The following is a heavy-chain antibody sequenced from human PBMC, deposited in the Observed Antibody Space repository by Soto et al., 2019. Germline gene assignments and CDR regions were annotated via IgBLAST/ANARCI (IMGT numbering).Heavy chain of an antibody. J-gene: IGHJ3*02. CDR3: TRGAPEFYYDSRGYRIYPALDVFDI. V-gene: IGHV1-3*01. D-gene: IGHD3-22*01. CDR1: GYTFTSYA. Sequence: ASVKVSCKASGYTFTSYAMHWVRQAPGQRLEWMGWINAGNGNTKYSQKFQGRVTITRDTSASTAYMELSSLRSEDTAVYYCTRGAPEFYYDSRGYRIYPALDVFDIWGQGKMVTVSS. CDR2: INAGNGNT.